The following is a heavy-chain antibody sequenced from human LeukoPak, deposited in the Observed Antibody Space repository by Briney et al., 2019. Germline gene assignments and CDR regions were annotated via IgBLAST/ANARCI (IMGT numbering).Heavy chain of an antibody. CDR1: GFTFSSYA. J-gene: IGHJ4*02. D-gene: IGHD3-3*01. V-gene: IGHV3-23*01. Sequence: RGGSLRLSCAASGFTFSSYAMSWVRQAPGKGLEWVSAISGSGGSTYYADSVKGRFTISRDNSKNTLYLQMNSLRAEDTAVYYCAKDQHITIFGVVNDYFDYWGQGTLVTVSS. CDR2: ISGSGGST. CDR3: AKDQHITIFGVVNDYFDY.